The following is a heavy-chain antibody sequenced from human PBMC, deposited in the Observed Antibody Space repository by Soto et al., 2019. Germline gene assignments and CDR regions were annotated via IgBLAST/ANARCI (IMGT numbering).Heavy chain of an antibody. V-gene: IGHV1-2*04. CDR1: GYTFTGYY. D-gene: IGHD3-3*01. Sequence: ASVKVSCKASGYTFTGYYMHWVRQAPGQGLEWMGWINPNSGGTNYAQKFQGWVTMTRDTSISTAYMELSRLRSGDTAVYYCARERIPITIFGVVTPPGGYYGMDVWGQGTTVTVSS. CDR2: INPNSGGT. CDR3: ARERIPITIFGVVTPPGGYYGMDV. J-gene: IGHJ6*02.